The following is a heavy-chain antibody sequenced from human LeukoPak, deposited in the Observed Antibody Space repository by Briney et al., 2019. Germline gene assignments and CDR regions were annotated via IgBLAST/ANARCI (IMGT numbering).Heavy chain of an antibody. Sequence: ASVKVSCKASGYTFTSYYMHWVRQAPGQGLEWMGIINPSGGSTSYAQKFQGRVTMTRDMSTSTVYMELSSLRSEDTAVYYCAKEEYDGNYDILTGYSNPLGYWGQGTLVTVSS. CDR1: GYTFTSYY. J-gene: IGHJ4*02. CDR2: INPSGGST. CDR3: AKEEYDGNYDILTGYSNPLGY. D-gene: IGHD3-9*01. V-gene: IGHV1-46*01.